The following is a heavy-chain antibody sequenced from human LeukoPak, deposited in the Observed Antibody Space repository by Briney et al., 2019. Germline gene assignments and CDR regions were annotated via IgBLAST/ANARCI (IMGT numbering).Heavy chain of an antibody. CDR3: ASVVVAAQDVY. J-gene: IGHJ4*02. CDR1: GFTVNSNY. CDR2: IYSGGST. Sequence: GGSLRLSCAASGFTVNSNYMSWVRQAPGKGLEWVSVIYSGGSTYYADSVKGRFTISRDNSKNTLYLQMNSLRAEDTAVYYCASVVVAAQDVYWGQGTLVTVSS. V-gene: IGHV3-53*01. D-gene: IGHD2-15*01.